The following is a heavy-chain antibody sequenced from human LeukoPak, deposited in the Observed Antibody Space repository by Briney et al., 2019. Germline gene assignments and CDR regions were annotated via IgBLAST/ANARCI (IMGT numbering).Heavy chain of an antibody. Sequence: GGSLRLSCAASGFTVSSSYMSWVRQAPGKGLEWVSVIYTGGSTYYADSVKGRFTISRDNSKNTLYLQMNSLRAEDTAVYYWAREPDFWSGYHFWGQGTLVTVSS. CDR2: IYTGGST. V-gene: IGHV3-53*01. CDR1: GFTVSSSY. CDR3: AREPDFWSGYHF. J-gene: IGHJ4*02. D-gene: IGHD3-3*01.